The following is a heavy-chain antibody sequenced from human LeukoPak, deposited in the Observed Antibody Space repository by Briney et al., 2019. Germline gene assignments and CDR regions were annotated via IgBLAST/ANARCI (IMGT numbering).Heavy chain of an antibody. D-gene: IGHD3-22*01. Sequence: ASVKVSCKASGYTFTVYYMHWVRQAPGQGLEWMGWINPNSGGTNYAQKFQGRVTMTRDTSISTAYMELSRLRSDDTAVYYCARSSPTYYYDSSGYAFDIWGQGTMVTVSS. CDR1: GYTFTVYY. CDR2: INPNSGGT. J-gene: IGHJ3*02. V-gene: IGHV1-2*02. CDR3: ARSSPTYYYDSSGYAFDI.